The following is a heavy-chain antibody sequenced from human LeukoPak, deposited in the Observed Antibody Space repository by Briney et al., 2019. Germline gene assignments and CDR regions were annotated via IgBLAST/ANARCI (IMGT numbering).Heavy chain of an antibody. V-gene: IGHV3-23*01. CDR3: ARELFDFDY. Sequence: GGSLRLSCAASGFTFSSYAMTWVRQAPGKGLEWVSEITGSGGSTYYADSLKGRFTISRDNSKNTLYLQMNSLRAEDTAVYYCARELFDFDYWGQGTLVTVST. CDR2: ITGSGGST. CDR1: GFTFSSYA. J-gene: IGHJ4*02. D-gene: IGHD3-10*01.